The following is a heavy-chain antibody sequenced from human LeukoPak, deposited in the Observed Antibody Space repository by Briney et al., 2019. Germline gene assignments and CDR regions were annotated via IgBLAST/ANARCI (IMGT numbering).Heavy chain of an antibody. CDR1: GGSISSSNYC. CDR3: ATWDYGSGNYYGAFDI. D-gene: IGHD3-10*01. CDR2: IYNSGST. Sequence: SQTLSLTCTVSGGSISSSNYCWTWIRQPAGKGLEWIGRIYNSGSTNYNPSLKCRVTISVDTSKNQFSLKLSSVTAADTAVYYCATWDYGSGNYYGAFDIWGQGTMVTVSS. J-gene: IGHJ3*02. V-gene: IGHV4-61*02.